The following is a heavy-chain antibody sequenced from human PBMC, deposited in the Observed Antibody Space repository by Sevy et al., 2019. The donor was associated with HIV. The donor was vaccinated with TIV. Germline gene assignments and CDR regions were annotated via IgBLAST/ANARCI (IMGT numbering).Heavy chain of an antibody. V-gene: IGHV1-8*01. CDR2: MNPNTDNT. CDR3: ARSGDSSGLKTYFDY. Sequence: ALVKVSCKASGYIFTSYDINWVRQATGQGLEWMGWMNPNTDNTGYAQKFQGRVTMTRNTSISTAYMELSSLRSEDTAVYYCARSGDSSGLKTYFDYWGQGTLVTVSS. CDR1: GYIFTSYD. J-gene: IGHJ4*02. D-gene: IGHD3-22*01.